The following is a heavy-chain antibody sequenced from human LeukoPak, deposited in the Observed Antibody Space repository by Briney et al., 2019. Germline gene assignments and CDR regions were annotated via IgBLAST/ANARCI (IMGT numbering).Heavy chain of an antibody. Sequence: SSETLSLTCTVSGGSISSYYWSWIRQPPGKGLEWIGYIYYSGSTNYNPSLKSRVTISVDTSKNQFSLKLSSVTAADTAVYYCARTVTTDFGDAFDIWGQGTMVTVSS. CDR1: GGSISSYY. D-gene: IGHD4-17*01. CDR2: IYYSGST. CDR3: ARTVTTDFGDAFDI. J-gene: IGHJ3*02. V-gene: IGHV4-59*08.